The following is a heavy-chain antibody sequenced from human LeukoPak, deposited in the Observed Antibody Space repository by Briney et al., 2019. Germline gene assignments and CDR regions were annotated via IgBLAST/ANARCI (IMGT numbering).Heavy chain of an antibody. D-gene: IGHD1-26*01. CDR3: SKSRVGPFYFDY. V-gene: IGHV3-23*01. CDR1: GFTFSTHG. CDR2: ISGSGGTT. J-gene: IGHJ4*02. Sequence: GGSLRLSCAASGFTFSTHGMIWVRQAPGKGLEWISSISGSGGTTSYADSVMGRFTISRDISKNTLYLQMNGLKAEDTAVYCGSKSRVGPFYFDYWGQGTLVTASS.